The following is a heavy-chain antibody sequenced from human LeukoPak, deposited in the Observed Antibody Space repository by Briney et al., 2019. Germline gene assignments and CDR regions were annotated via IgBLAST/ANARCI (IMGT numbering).Heavy chain of an antibody. D-gene: IGHD2-2*01. Sequence: GGSLRLSCAASGFTFSSYAMHWVRQAPGKGLEWVAVISYDGSNKYYADSVKGRFTISRDNSKNTLYLQMNSLRAEDTAVYYCAKPSSDYCSSTSCPAPDYWGQGTLVTVSS. CDR3: AKPSSDYCSSTSCPAPDY. CDR1: GFTFSSYA. CDR2: ISYDGSNK. V-gene: IGHV3-30-3*02. J-gene: IGHJ4*02.